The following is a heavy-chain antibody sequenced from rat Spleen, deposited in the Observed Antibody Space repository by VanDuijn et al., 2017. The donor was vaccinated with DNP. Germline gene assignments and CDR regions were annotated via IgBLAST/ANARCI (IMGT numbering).Heavy chain of an antibody. CDR2: ITNTGGSI. CDR3: TREKYYDGRYYPFDY. J-gene: IGHJ2*01. D-gene: IGHD1-12*02. V-gene: IGHV5-20*01. CDR1: GITFSDHN. Sequence: EVQLVEYGGDLVQPGRSLKLSCAVSGITFSDHNMAWVRQAPTQGLEWVATITNTGGSIYYPDSVKGRFTIYRDNAQNTLYLQMNSLRSEDTATYYCTREKYYDGRYYPFDYWGQGVMVTVSS.